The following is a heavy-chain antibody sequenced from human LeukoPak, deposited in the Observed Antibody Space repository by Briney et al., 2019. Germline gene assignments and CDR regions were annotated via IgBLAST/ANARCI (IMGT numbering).Heavy chain of an antibody. D-gene: IGHD1-26*01. Sequence: HTGGSLRLSCAASGLTFRNYGMHWVRQAPGKGLEWVAVIWYDGSNQYYVDSVKGRFTVSRDNAKNTLYLQMNGLRAEDTAVYYCATDRNSGKYYDYWGQGTLVTVSS. CDR1: GLTFRNYG. J-gene: IGHJ4*02. CDR2: IWYDGSNQ. CDR3: ATDRNSGKYYDY. V-gene: IGHV3-33*01.